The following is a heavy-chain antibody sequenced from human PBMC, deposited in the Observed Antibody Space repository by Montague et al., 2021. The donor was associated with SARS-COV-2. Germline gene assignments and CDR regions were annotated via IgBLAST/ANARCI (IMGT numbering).Heavy chain of an antibody. CDR2: ISSSSSYI. J-gene: IGHJ4*02. CDR3: ARAYSGSYYPNFDY. Sequence: SLRLSCAASGFTFSSYSMNWVRQAPGKGLEWVSSISSSSSYIYYADSVKGRFTISRDNAKNSLDLQMNSLRAEDTAVYYCARAYSGSYYPNFDYWGQGTLVTASS. V-gene: IGHV3-21*01. D-gene: IGHD1-26*01. CDR1: GFTFSSYS.